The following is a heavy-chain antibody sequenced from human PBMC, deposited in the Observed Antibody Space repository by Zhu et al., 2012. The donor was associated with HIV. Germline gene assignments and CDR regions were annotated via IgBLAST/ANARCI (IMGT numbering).Heavy chain of an antibody. CDR3: ARYKQQLAHYYYYGMDV. CDR2: IYTSGGT. J-gene: IGHJ6*02. V-gene: IGHV4-4*09. CDR1: GGSISSYY. D-gene: IGHD6-13*01. Sequence: QVQLQESGPGLVKPSETLSLTCTVSGGSISSYYWSWIRQPPGKGLEWIGYIYTSGGTNYNPSLKSRVTISVDTSKNQFSLKLSSVTAADTAVYYCARYKQQLAHYYYYGMDVWGQGTTVTVSS.